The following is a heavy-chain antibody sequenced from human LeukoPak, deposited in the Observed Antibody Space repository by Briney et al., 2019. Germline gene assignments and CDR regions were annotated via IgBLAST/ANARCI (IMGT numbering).Heavy chain of an antibody. CDR3: ARDLRSELLERGFFDY. D-gene: IGHD3-10*01. CDR2: IIPILGIA. V-gene: IGHV1-69*04. J-gene: IGHJ4*02. CDR1: GGTFSSYA. Sequence: GASVEVSCKASGGTFSSYAISWVRQAPGQGLEWMGRIIPILGIANYAQKFQGRVTITADKSTSTAYMELSSLRSEDTAVYYCARDLRSELLERGFFDYWGQGTLVTVSS.